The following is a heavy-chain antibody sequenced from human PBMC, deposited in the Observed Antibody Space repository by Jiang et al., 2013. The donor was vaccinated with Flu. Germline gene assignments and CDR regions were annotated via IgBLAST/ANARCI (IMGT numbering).Heavy chain of an antibody. V-gene: IGHV2-5*02. CDR2: IYWDDDK. CDR3: AHSRLGTTPDY. D-gene: IGHD1-1*01. Sequence: ALEWLALIYWDDDKRYSPSLKSRLTITKDTSKNQVVLTMTNMDPVDTATYYCAHSRLGTTPDYWGQGTLVTVSS. J-gene: IGHJ4*02.